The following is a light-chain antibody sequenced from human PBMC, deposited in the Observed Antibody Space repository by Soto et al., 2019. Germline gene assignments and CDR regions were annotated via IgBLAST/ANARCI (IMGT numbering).Light chain of an antibody. J-gene: IGKJ2*01. CDR2: KAS. Sequence: DIPMTQSPSTLSASVGDRVTITCRASQSISTWLAWYQQKPGKAPKLLIYKASTLEGGVPSRFSGSGSGTEFTLTISSLQPDDFATYYCQQYKSYSDTFGQGTKLEIK. CDR3: QQYKSYSDT. CDR1: QSISTW. V-gene: IGKV1-5*03.